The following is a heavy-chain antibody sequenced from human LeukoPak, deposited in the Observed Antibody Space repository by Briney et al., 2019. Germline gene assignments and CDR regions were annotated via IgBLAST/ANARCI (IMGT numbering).Heavy chain of an antibody. Sequence: PGGSLRLSCTTSGFTFSKYGMHWVRQAPGKGLEWVAVIWSDGNNKYYADSVKGRFTISRDNSKNSLYLQMNSLRAEDTAVYYCARETASKNYGSGSYEAFDIWGQGTMVTVSS. CDR2: IWSDGNNK. J-gene: IGHJ3*02. CDR3: ARETASKNYGSGSYEAFDI. D-gene: IGHD3-10*01. CDR1: GFTFSKYG. V-gene: IGHV3-33*01.